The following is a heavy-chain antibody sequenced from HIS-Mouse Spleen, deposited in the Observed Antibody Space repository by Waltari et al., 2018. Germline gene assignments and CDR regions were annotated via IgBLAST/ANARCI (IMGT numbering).Heavy chain of an antibody. CDR2: ISYDGSNK. CDR3: AKDKHHAFDY. J-gene: IGHJ4*02. CDR1: GFTFSSYG. Sequence: QVQLVESGGGVVQPGRSLRLACAASGFTFSSYGMHWVRQAPGKGLDAVAVISYDGSNKYYTDSVKGRFTISRDNSKNTLYLQMNSLRAEDTAVYYCAKDKHHAFDYWGQGTLVTVSS. V-gene: IGHV3-30*18.